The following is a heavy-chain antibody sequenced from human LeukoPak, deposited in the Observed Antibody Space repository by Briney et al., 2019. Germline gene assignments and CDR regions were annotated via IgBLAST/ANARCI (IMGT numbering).Heavy chain of an antibody. V-gene: IGHV4-61*02. D-gene: IGHD3-10*01. Sequence: SETLSLTCTVSGGSISSGSYFWSWIRQPAGKGLEWIGRIYTSGSTNYNPSLKSRVTMSVDTSKNQLSLKVSSVTAADTAVYYCARVFDSGSQAYFYYMDVWGKGTTVIISS. J-gene: IGHJ6*03. CDR2: IYTSGST. CDR1: GGSISSGSYF. CDR3: ARVFDSGSQAYFYYMDV.